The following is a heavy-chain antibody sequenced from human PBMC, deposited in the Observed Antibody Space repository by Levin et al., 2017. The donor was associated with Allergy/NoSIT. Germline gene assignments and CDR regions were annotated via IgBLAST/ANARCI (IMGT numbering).Heavy chain of an antibody. CDR2: IWYDGSNK. Sequence: GGSLRLSCAASGFTFSSYGMHWVRQAPGKGLEWVAVIWYDGSNKYYADSVKGRFTISRDNSKNTLYLQMNSLRAEDTAVYYCARDPSWEDDILTGYGGGWFDPWGQGTLVTVSS. V-gene: IGHV3-33*01. CDR3: ARDPSWEDDILTGYGGGWFDP. D-gene: IGHD3-9*01. CDR1: GFTFSSYG. J-gene: IGHJ5*02.